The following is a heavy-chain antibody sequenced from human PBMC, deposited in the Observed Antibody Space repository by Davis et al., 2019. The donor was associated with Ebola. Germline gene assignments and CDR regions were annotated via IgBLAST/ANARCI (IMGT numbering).Heavy chain of an antibody. CDR2: ISSSSSYI. CDR3: ARDSPSPLYYYYYGMDV. J-gene: IGHJ6*02. Sequence: PGGSLRLSCAASGFTFSSYSMNWVRQAPGKGLEWVSSISSSSSYIYYADSVKGRFTISRDNAKNSLYLQMNSLRAEDTAVYYCARDSPSPLYYYYYGMDVWGQGTTVTVSS. V-gene: IGHV3-21*04. CDR1: GFTFSSYS.